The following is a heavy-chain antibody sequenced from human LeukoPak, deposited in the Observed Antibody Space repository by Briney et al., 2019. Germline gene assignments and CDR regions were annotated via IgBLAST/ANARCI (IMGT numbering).Heavy chain of an antibody. CDR2: ISYDGNNK. V-gene: IGHV3-30*04. D-gene: IGHD6-13*01. CDR1: GFTFTSYA. J-gene: IGHJ5*02. CDR3: ARERLAATGTNCFDP. Sequence: PGRSLRLSCAASGFTFTSYAMHCVRQAPRKRLKSMAVISYDGNNKYYTDSVKGRFTISRDNSKNTLYLQMNSLITEDTAMYYCARERLAATGTNCFDPWGRGTLVTVSS.